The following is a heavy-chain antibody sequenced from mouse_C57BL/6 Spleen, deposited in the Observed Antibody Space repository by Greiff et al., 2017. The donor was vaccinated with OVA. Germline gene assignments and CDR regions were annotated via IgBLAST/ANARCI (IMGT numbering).Heavy chain of an antibody. CDR2: IDPANGNT. J-gene: IGHJ1*03. CDR3: TRAFYDGSSPSYCYIDV. D-gene: IGHD1-1*01. CDR1: GFNIKNTY. Sequence: EVQLQQSVAELVRPGASVKLSCTASGFNIKNTYMHWVKQRPEQGLEWIGRIDPANGNTKYAPKFQGKATITADTSSNTAYLQLSSLTSEDTAIYYCTRAFYDGSSPSYCYIDVWGTGTTVTVSS. V-gene: IGHV14-3*01.